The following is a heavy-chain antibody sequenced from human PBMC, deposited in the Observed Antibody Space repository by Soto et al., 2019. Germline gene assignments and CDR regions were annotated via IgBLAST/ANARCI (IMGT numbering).Heavy chain of an antibody. CDR1: AFTFSNYA. Sequence: GGSLRLSCAASAFTFSNYAMSWVRQAPGKGPEWVSSVTGDGGRTYYAGPVKGRFTISRDNSKSTLSLQMNGLRPEVTVVYYCAKGLNSGYFEAIDYWGQGTLVTVSS. D-gene: IGHD5-12*01. CDR2: VTGDGGRT. J-gene: IGHJ4*02. V-gene: IGHV3-23*01. CDR3: AKGLNSGYFEAIDY.